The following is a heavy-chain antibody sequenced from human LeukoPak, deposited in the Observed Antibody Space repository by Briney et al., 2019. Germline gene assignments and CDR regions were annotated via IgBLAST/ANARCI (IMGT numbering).Heavy chain of an antibody. CDR1: GFTFSSYG. V-gene: IGHV3-23*01. D-gene: IGHD6-19*01. Sequence: GGSLRLSCAASGFTFSSYGMSWVRQAPGKGLEWVSAISGSGGSTYYADSVKGRFTISRDNSKNTLYLRMNSLRAEDTAVYYCAKIGQGLAVAGFDMDVWGKGTTVTISS. CDR3: AKIGQGLAVAGFDMDV. CDR2: ISGSGGST. J-gene: IGHJ6*03.